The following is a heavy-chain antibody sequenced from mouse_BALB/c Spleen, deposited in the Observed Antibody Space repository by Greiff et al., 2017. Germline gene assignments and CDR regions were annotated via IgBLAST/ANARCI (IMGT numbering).Heavy chain of an antibody. J-gene: IGHJ3*01. CDR3: ARMFAY. V-gene: IGHV1S132*01. CDR2: IFPGTGTT. Sequence: QVHVKQSGAELVKPGASVKLSCKTSGYTFTSYWIQWVKQRPGQGLGWIGEIFPGTGTTYYNEKFKGKATLTIDTSSSTAYMQLSSLTSEDSAVYFCARMFAYWGQGTLVTVSA. CDR1: GYTFTSYW.